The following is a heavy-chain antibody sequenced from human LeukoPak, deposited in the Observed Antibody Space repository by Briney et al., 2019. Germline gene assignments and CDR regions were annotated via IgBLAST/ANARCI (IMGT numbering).Heavy chain of an antibody. D-gene: IGHD6-13*01. V-gene: IGHV3-49*04. CDR3: TRRRSSWYGNDY. CDR2: IRSKAYGGTT. Sequence: PGGSLRHSCTASGFTFGDYAMSWVRQAPGKGLEWVGFIRSKAYGGTTEYAASVKGRFTISRDDSKSTAYLQMNSLKTEDTAVYYCTRRRSSWYGNDYWGQGTLVTVSS. J-gene: IGHJ4*02. CDR1: GFTFGDYA.